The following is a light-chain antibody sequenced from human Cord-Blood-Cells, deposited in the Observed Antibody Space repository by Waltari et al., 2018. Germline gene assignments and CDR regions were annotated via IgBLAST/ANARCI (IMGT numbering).Light chain of an antibody. Sequence: QSALTQPASVSGLPGQSSTLSCPGTRLDLGGCNYVSGYQQHPGKAPKHMIFDASNRPSVVSNRFSGSKSVNTASLTISGLQAEDEADYYCSSYTSSSTPYVFGTGTKVTVL. CDR1: RLDLGGCNY. J-gene: IGLJ1*01. V-gene: IGLV2-14*03. CDR2: DAS. CDR3: SSYTSSSTPYV.